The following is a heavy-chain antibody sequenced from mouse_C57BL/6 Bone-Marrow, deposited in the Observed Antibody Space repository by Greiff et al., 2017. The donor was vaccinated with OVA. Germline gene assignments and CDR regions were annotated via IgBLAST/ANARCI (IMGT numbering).Heavy chain of an antibody. J-gene: IGHJ4*01. Sequence: EVQLQQSGPELVKPGASVKISCKASGYTFTDYYMNWVKQSHGKSLEWIGDINPNNGGTSYNQKFKGKATLTVDKSSSTAYMELRSLTSDDSAVYYCARDNDYYYGSSYPYYYAMDYWGQGTSVTVSS. CDR3: ARDNDYYYGSSYPYYYAMDY. V-gene: IGHV1-26*01. CDR2: INPNNGGT. CDR1: GYTFTDYY. D-gene: IGHD1-1*01.